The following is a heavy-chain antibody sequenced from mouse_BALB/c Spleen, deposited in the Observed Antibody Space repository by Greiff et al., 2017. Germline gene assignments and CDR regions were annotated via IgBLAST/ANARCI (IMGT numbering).Heavy chain of an antibody. Sequence: EVKLMESGGGLVKPGGSLKLSCAASGFTFSSYAMSWVRQTPEKRLEWVASISSGGSTYYPDSVKGRFTISRDNARNILYLQMSSLRSEDTAMYYGARGQSPWYFDVWGGGTTVTVSS. CDR1: GFTFSSYA. J-gene: IGHJ1*01. V-gene: IGHV5-6-5*01. CDR3: ARGQSPWYFDV. CDR2: ISSGGST.